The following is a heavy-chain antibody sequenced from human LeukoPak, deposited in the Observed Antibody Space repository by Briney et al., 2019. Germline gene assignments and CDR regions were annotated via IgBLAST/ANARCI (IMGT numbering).Heavy chain of an antibody. CDR1: GYTFTSYG. J-gene: IGHJ5*02. Sequence: ASVKVSCKASGYTFTSYGISWVRQAPGQGLEWMGWINTNTGNPTYAQGFTGRFVFSLDTSVSTAYLQISSLKAEDTAVYYCARDKAWEDYYDSSGYFSPGFDPWGQGTLVTVSS. V-gene: IGHV7-4-1*02. CDR3: ARDKAWEDYYDSSGYFSPGFDP. CDR2: INTNTGNP. D-gene: IGHD3-22*01.